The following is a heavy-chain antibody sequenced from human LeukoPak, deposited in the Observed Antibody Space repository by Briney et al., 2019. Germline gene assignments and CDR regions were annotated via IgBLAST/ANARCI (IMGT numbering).Heavy chain of an antibody. CDR2: INPNSGGT. CDR1: GYTFTGYY. CDR3: ARGPRRSWFGTIQAVDY. Sequence: ASVKVSCKASGYTFTGYYMHWVRQAPGQGLEWMGWINPNSGGTNYAQKFQGRVTMTRDTSISTAYMELSRLRSDDTAVYYCARGPRRSWFGTIQAVDYWGHGTLVTVSS. J-gene: IGHJ4*01. V-gene: IGHV1-2*02. D-gene: IGHD3-10*01.